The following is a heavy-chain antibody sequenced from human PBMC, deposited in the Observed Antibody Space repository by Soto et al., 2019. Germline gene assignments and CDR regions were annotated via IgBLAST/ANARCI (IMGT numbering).Heavy chain of an antibody. V-gene: IGHV3-33*01. D-gene: IGHD6-13*01. Sequence: PGGSLRLSCAASGNIFSGYGMHWVRQAPGKGLEWVAVIWYDGSNKYYADSVKGRFTISRDNSKNTLYLQMNSLRAEDTAVYYCARGLASVSSSWSYSYYFDYWGQGTLVTVSS. CDR2: IWYDGSNK. CDR1: GNIFSGYG. J-gene: IGHJ4*02. CDR3: ARGLASVSSSWSYSYYFDY.